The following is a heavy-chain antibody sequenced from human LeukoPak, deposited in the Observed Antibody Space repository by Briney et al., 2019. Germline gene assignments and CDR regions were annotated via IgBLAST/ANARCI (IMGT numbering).Heavy chain of an antibody. CDR3: ARSEEDYDILTGYYLASGMDV. V-gene: IGHV4-59*01. J-gene: IGHJ6*04. CDR1: GGSISSYY. D-gene: IGHD3-9*01. CDR2: IYYSGST. Sequence: SEILSLTCTVSGGSISSYYWSWIRQPPGKGLEWIGYIYYSGSTNYNPSLKSRVTISADTSKNQFSLKLSSVTAADTAVYYCARSEEDYDILTGYYLASGMDVWGKGTTVTVSS.